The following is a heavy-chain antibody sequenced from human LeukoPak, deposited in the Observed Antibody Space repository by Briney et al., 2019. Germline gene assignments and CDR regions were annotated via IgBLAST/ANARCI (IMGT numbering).Heavy chain of an antibody. CDR1: GGTFSSYA. D-gene: IGHD6-13*01. J-gene: IGHJ4*02. CDR3: ARGSQQLEPNPLDY. CDR2: IIPIFGTA. V-gene: IGHV1-69*13. Sequence: SVKVSCKASGGTFSSYAISWVRQAPGQGLEWMGGIIPIFGTANYAQKFQGGVTITADESTSTAYMELSSLRSEDTAVYYCARGSQQLEPNPLDYWGQGTLVTVSS.